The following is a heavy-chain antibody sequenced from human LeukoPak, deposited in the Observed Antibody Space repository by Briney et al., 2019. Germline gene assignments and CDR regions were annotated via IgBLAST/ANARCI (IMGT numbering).Heavy chain of an antibody. D-gene: IGHD3-16*01. CDR3: ARDLWSYSSSWQIMITFGGVSDY. J-gene: IGHJ4*02. V-gene: IGHV3-7*01. Sequence: GGSLRLSCAASGFTFSSHWMSWVRQAPGKGLEWVANIKKDGSEKYYVDAVKGRFTISRDNAKTSLYLQMNSLRAEDTAVYYCARDLWSYSSSWQIMITFGGVSDYWGQGTLVTVSS. CDR2: IKKDGSEK. CDR1: GFTFSSHW.